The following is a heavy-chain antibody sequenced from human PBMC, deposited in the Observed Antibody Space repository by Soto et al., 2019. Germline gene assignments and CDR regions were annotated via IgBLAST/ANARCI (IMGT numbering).Heavy chain of an antibody. Sequence: GESLKISSKGSEYSFSSYWIGWVRQMPGKGLEWMGIIYPGDSDTRYSPSFQGQVTISADKSISTAYLQWSSLKASDTAMYYCARSSSSWSFDYWGQGTLVTVSS. D-gene: IGHD6-13*01. J-gene: IGHJ4*02. V-gene: IGHV5-51*01. CDR3: ARSSSSWSFDY. CDR1: EYSFSSYW. CDR2: IYPGDSDT.